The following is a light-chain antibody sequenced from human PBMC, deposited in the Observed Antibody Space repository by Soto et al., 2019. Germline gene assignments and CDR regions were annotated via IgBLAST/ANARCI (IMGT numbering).Light chain of an antibody. CDR3: QQYNNWWT. J-gene: IGKJ1*01. CDR1: QSLRSN. Sequence: IVMTQSPATLSVSPGERATLSCRASQSLRSNLAWYQQKPGQAPRLLIYAASTRATGIPARFSGSGSGTEFTLTISSLQSEDFAVYYCQQYNNWWTFGQGTKVKIK. CDR2: AAS. V-gene: IGKV3-15*01.